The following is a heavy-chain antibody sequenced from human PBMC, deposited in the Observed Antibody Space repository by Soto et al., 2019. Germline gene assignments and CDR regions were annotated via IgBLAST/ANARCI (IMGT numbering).Heavy chain of an antibody. CDR1: GGTISSGAYY. D-gene: IGHD3-16*02. V-gene: IGHV4-31*03. CDR3: ARSHDYVWGSYRSDAFDI. Sequence: SETLSLTCTVAGGTISSGAYYWSWNRQHPGKGLEWIGYIYSSGSTYYNPSLKSRVTISVDTSKNQFFLKLSSVTAADTAVYYCARSHDYVWGSYRSDAFDIWGQGTMVTVSS. J-gene: IGHJ3*02. CDR2: IYSSGST.